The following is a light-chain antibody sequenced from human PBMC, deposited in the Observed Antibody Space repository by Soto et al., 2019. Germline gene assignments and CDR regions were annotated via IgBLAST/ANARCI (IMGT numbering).Light chain of an antibody. J-gene: IGKJ1*01. Sequence: EIVLTQSPGTLSLSPGERATLSCRASQTVTNRYLAWYQQKPGQAPRLLIYGASSRATGIPVRFSGSGSGTEFTLTISSLQPDDFATYYCQQYNSYPWTFGQGTKVDIK. CDR2: GAS. CDR3: QQYNSYPWT. CDR1: QTVTNRY. V-gene: IGKV3-20*01.